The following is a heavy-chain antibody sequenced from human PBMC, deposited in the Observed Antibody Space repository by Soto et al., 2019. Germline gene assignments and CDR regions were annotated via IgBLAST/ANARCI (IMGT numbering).Heavy chain of an antibody. CDR2: ISSSSSYI. J-gene: IGHJ5*02. D-gene: IGHD6-13*01. CDR1: GFTFSSYS. CDR3: ARDSSLDRINWFDP. V-gene: IGHV3-21*01. Sequence: GGSLRLSCAASGFTFSSYSMNWVRQAPGKGLEWVSSISSSSSYIYYADSVKGRFTISRDNAKNSLYLQMNSLRAEDTAVYYCARDSSLDRINWFDPWGQGTLVTVSS.